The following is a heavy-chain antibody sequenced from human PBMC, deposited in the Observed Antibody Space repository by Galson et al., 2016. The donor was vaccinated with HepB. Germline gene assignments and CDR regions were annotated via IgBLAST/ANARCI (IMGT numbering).Heavy chain of an antibody. D-gene: IGHD2-21*02. V-gene: IGHV1-2*02. CDR1: GYKFTDYY. CDR2: INPDNGGT. Sequence: SVKVSCKASGYKFTDYYIHWVRQAPGQGLEWMGWINPDNGGTNFVQKFQGRVTMTRDTSISTVYLDLSRLRSDDTAIYYCTKWARCSGGDCYSPYGMDVWGQGTTVTVS. J-gene: IGHJ6*02. CDR3: TKWARCSGGDCYSPYGMDV.